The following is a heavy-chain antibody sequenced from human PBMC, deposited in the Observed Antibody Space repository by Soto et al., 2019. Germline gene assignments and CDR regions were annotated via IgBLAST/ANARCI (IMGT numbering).Heavy chain of an antibody. CDR2: ISYDGSNK. D-gene: IGHD6-13*01. Sequence: VGSLRLSCAASGFTFSSYAMHWVRQAPGKGLEWVAVISYDGSNKYYADSVKGRFTISRDNSKNTLYLQMNSLRAEDTAVYYCARGIGIAADRYYYYGMDVWGQGTTVTVSS. CDR3: ARGIGIAADRYYYYGMDV. V-gene: IGHV3-30-3*01. J-gene: IGHJ6*02. CDR1: GFTFSSYA.